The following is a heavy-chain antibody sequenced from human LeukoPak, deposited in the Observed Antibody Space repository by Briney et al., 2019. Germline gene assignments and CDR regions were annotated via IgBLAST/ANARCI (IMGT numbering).Heavy chain of an antibody. D-gene: IGHD1-26*01. CDR3: ARVGRYFDAFDI. J-gene: IGHJ3*02. Sequence: PGGSLRLSCAASGFTFSDHYMDWVRHTPGKGLEWVARTRTKANSYTTEYAASVKGRFSISRDDSKNSLYLQMNSLKTEDTAVYYCARVGRYFDAFDIWGQGTMVTVSS. CDR1: GFTFSDHY. CDR2: TRTKANSYTT. V-gene: IGHV3-72*01.